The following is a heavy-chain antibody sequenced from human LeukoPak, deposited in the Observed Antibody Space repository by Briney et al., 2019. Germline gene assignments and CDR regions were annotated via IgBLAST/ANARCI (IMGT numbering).Heavy chain of an antibody. CDR2: IFYSGNT. J-gene: IGHJ4*02. CDR3: ARLRGAFDY. D-gene: IGHD3-16*01. Sequence: SETLSLTCTVSGGSISSSSYYWGWLRQPPGKGLEWIGSIFYSGNTYYNPSLKSRVTISVDTSKNQFSLGLSSVTAADTAVYYCARLRGAFDYWGQGTLVTVSS. V-gene: IGHV4-39*07. CDR1: GGSISSSSYY.